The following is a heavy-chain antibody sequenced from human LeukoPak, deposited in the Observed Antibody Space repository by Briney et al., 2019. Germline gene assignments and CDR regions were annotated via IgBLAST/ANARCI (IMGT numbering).Heavy chain of an antibody. J-gene: IGHJ4*02. Sequence: ASVKVSCKVSGYTLTELSMHWVRQAPGQGLEWMGWINPNSGGTKYALKFQGRVTMTRDTSINTAYMELSWLRSDDTAVYFCARVRSLFYFDYWGQGTLATVSS. CDR2: INPNSGGT. CDR3: ARVRSLFYFDY. V-gene: IGHV1-2*02. CDR1: GYTLTELS. D-gene: IGHD2-21*01.